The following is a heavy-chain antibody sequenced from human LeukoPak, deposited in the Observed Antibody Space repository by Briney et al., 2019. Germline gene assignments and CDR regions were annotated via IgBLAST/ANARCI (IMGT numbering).Heavy chain of an antibody. CDR1: GGSISSGGYS. V-gene: IGHV4-30-2*01. D-gene: IGHD1-7*01. CDR3: ARGTGTTRFIFDY. Sequence: KTSETLSLTCAVSGGSISSGGYSWSWIRQPPGKGLEWIGYIYHSGSTYYNPSLKSRVTISVDRSKNQFSLKLSSVTAADTAVYYCARGTGTTRFIFDYWGQGTLVTVSS. CDR2: IYHSGST. J-gene: IGHJ4*02.